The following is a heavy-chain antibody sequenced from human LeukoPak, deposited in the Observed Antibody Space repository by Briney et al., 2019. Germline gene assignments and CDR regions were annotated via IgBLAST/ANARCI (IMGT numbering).Heavy chain of an antibody. CDR2: IIPIFGTA. Sequence: SVKLSCKASGGTFSSYAISWVRQAPGQGLEWMGGIIPIFGTANYAQKFQGRVTITADKSTSTAYMELSSLRSEDTAVYYCASSPGDHIVGATHDAFDIWGQGTMVTVSS. CDR1: GGTFSSYA. CDR3: ASSPGDHIVGATHDAFDI. J-gene: IGHJ3*02. D-gene: IGHD1-26*01. V-gene: IGHV1-69*06.